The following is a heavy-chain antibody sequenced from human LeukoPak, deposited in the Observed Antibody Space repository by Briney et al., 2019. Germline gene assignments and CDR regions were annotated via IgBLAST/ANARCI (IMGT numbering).Heavy chain of an antibody. CDR2: MNPISGNT. J-gene: IGHJ6*03. Sequence: ASVKVSCKASGYAFTGYYMHWARQATGQGLEWMGWMNPISGNTGHAQKFQGRVTMTRDTSISTAYMELSSLRSEDTAVYYCARGPPIRGYRYGYDTGYYYSYSMDVWGKGTTVTISS. V-gene: IGHV1-8*02. CDR3: ARGPPIRGYRYGYDTGYYYSYSMDV. D-gene: IGHD5-18*01. CDR1: GYAFTGYY.